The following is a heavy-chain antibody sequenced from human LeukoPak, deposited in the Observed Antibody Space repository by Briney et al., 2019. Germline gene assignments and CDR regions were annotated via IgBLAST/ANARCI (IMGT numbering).Heavy chain of an antibody. CDR3: ARLHERGVVVVAAGEANFYTHNDY. V-gene: IGHV1-18*01. Sequence: GASVKVSCKASGYTFTSYGISWVRQAPGQGLEWMGWISAYNGNTNYAQKLQGRVTMTTDTSTSTAYMELRSLRSDDTAVYYCARLHERGVVVVAAGEANFYTHNDYWGQGTLVTVSS. CDR2: ISAYNGNT. J-gene: IGHJ4*02. D-gene: IGHD2-15*01. CDR1: GYTFTSYG.